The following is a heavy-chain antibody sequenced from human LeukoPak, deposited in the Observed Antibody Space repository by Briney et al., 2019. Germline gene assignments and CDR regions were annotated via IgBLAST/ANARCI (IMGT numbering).Heavy chain of an antibody. D-gene: IGHD1-26*01. V-gene: IGHV3-23*01. CDR3: ANEVEGEWELLSY. J-gene: IGHJ4*02. Sequence: GGSLRLSCAASGFTFSSYAMSWVRQAPGKGLEWVSAISGSGGSTYYADSVKGRFTISRDNSKNTLHLQMNSLRAEDTAVYYCANEVEGEWELLSYWGQGTLVTVSS. CDR1: GFTFSSYA. CDR2: ISGSGGST.